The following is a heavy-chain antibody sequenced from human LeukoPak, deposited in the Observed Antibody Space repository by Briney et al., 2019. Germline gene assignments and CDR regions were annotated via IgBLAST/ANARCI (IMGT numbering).Heavy chain of an antibody. V-gene: IGHV3-48*02. CDR3: ARDVRWLRFVFDN. CDR1: GFTFRSYA. CDR2: ITSSGSVM. J-gene: IGHJ4*02. Sequence: PGRSLGLSCAASGFTFRSYALHWVRQAPGKGLEWVSYITSSGSVMYHADSVRGRFTISRDNAKNSLYLEMNSLRDEDTAVYYCARDVRWLRFVFDNWGQGTLVTVSS. D-gene: IGHD5-12*01.